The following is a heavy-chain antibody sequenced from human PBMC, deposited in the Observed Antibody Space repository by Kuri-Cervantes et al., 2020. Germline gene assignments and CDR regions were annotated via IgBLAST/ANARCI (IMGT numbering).Heavy chain of an antibody. D-gene: IGHD5-12*01. Sequence: ASVKVSCKAPGYTFKNDAISWVRQAPGQGLEWVGWISSYNGNTDSAQSLQGRVTMTFETSTATAYMELRSLRSDDTAVYYCASLRGYSGYDKKSTGRGDAFDIWGQGTMVTVSS. CDR2: ISSYNGNT. V-gene: IGHV1-18*01. J-gene: IGHJ3*02. CDR3: ASLRGYSGYDKKSTGRGDAFDI. CDR1: GYTFKNDA.